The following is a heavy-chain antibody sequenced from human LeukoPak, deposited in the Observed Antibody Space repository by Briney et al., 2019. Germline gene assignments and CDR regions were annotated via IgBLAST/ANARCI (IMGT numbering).Heavy chain of an antibody. V-gene: IGHV3-21*01. D-gene: IGHD6-13*01. J-gene: IGHJ4*02. CDR2: ISSSSSYI. CDR1: GFTFSSYS. CDR3: ARESSSWTDY. Sequence: PGGSLRLSCAASGFTFSSYSMNWVRQAPGKGLEWVSSISSSSSYIYYADSVKGRFTISRDSAKNSLFLQMNSLRAEDTAVYYCARESSSWTDYWGQGTPVTVSS.